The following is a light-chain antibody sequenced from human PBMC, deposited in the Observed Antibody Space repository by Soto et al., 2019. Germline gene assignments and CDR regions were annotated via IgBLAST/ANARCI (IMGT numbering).Light chain of an antibody. CDR2: YAS. J-gene: IGKJ2*01. CDR1: QNLSRN. Sequence: EMVMTQSPATLSVSPGERATLSCRASQNLSRNLAWYQQQPGQAPRLLIFYASTRATGIPARFSGSGSVTDFTLTFSSLQAEDFAVYCCQQYDTWPHTFGQGTKLEIK. CDR3: QQYDTWPHT. V-gene: IGKV3-15*01.